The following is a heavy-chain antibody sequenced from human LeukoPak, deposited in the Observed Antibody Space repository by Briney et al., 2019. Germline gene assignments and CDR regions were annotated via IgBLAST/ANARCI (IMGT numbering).Heavy chain of an antibody. CDR2: ISGSGGST. CDR1: GFTFSSYA. D-gene: IGHD5-18*01. Sequence: PGGSLRLSCAASGFTFSSYAMSWVRQAPGKGLEWVSVISGSGGSTYYADSVKGRFRISRDNSKNTLYLQMSSLRAEDTALYYCAKASGFSYGYPFDYWGQGTLVTVS. CDR3: AKASGFSYGYPFDY. V-gene: IGHV3-23*01. J-gene: IGHJ4*02.